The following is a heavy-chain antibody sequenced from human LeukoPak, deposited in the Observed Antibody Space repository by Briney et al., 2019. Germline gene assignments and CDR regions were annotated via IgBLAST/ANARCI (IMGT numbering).Heavy chain of an antibody. J-gene: IGHJ4*02. V-gene: IGHV4-59*01. CDR2: IYYSGST. CDR1: GGSISSYY. Sequence: PSETLSLTCTVSGGSISSYYWSWIRQPPGKGLEWIGYIYYSGSTNYNPSHKSRVTISVDTSKNQFSLKLSSVTAADTAVYYCARVADDYVWGSYRYSGDVYYFDYWGQGTLVTVSS. D-gene: IGHD3-16*02. CDR3: ARVADDYVWGSYRYSGDVYYFDY.